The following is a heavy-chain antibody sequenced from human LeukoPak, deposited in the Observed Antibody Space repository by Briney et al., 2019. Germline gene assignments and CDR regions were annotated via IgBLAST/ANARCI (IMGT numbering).Heavy chain of an antibody. J-gene: IGHJ4*02. Sequence: GGSLRLSCAASASGVAFTSNSMNRVRQAPGKGLEWISYIHSSGDYIFYADSVKGRFTVSRDNARNSLYLQMNSLRADDTAIYYCAREYNSRATFDYWGQGTLVTVSS. D-gene: IGHD1-20*01. CDR2: IHSSGDYI. CDR3: AREYNSRATFDY. V-gene: IGHV3-21*05. CDR1: ASGVAFTSNS.